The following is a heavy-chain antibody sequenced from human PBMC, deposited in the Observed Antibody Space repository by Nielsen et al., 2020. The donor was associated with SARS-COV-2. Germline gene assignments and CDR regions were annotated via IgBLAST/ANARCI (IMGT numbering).Heavy chain of an antibody. CDR2: IWYDGSNK. Sequence: GESLKISCAASGFTFSSYGMHWVRQAPGKGLEWVAVIWYDGSNKYYADSVKGRFTISRDNSKNTLYLQMNSLRAEDTAVYYCAKGLRGPDAFDIWGQGTMVTVSS. CDR1: GFTFSSYG. J-gene: IGHJ3*02. V-gene: IGHV3-33*06. CDR3: AKGLRGPDAFDI. D-gene: IGHD5/OR15-5a*01.